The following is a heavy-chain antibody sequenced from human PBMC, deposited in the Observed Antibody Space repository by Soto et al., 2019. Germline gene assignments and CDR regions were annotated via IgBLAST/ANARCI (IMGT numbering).Heavy chain of an antibody. CDR3: ASNGPAMDLSFDY. J-gene: IGHJ4*02. Sequence: ASVKVSCKASGYTFTSYYMHWVRQAPGQGLEWMGIINPSGGSTSYAQKFQGRVTMTRDTSTSTVYMELSSLRSEDTAVYYCASNGPAMDLSFDYWGQGTLVTVS. CDR2: INPSGGST. V-gene: IGHV1-46*01. D-gene: IGHD2-8*01. CDR1: GYTFTSYY.